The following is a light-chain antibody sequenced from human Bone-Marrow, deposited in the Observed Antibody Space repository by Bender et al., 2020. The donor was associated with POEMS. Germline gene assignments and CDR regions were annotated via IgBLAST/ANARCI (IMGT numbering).Light chain of an antibody. CDR2: DDS. J-gene: IGLJ2*01. V-gene: IGLV3-21*02. Sequence: SFVLTQPPSVSVAPGQTARITCGGHNIGNNDVHWYQQKPGQAPVLVVYDDSDRPSGIPERFSGSNSGNIATLTISGTQALDEADYYCQAWDTSSVVFGGGTKLTVL. CDR3: QAWDTSSVV. CDR1: NIGNND.